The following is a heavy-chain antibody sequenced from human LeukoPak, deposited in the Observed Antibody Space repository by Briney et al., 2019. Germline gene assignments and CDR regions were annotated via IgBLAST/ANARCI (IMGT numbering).Heavy chain of an antibody. V-gene: IGHV3-23*01. J-gene: IGHJ4*02. Sequence: QTWGSLRLSCAASGFTFSSYAMSWVRQAPGKGLEWVSAISGSGGSTYYADSVKGRFTISRDNSKNTLYLQMNSLRAEDTAVYYCAKDQIALRYFDWSPFDYWGQGTLVTVSS. CDR3: AKDQIALRYFDWSPFDY. CDR2: ISGSGGST. D-gene: IGHD3-9*01. CDR1: GFTFSSYA.